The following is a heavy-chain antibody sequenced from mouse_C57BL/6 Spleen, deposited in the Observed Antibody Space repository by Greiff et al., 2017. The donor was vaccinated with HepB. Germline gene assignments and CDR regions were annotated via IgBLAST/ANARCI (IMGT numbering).Heavy chain of an antibody. J-gene: IGHJ3*01. CDR1: GYTFTSYW. V-gene: IGHV1-52*01. D-gene: IGHD3-2*02. CDR2: IDPSDSET. CDR3: ARYDSSGFAWFAD. Sequence: QVQLKQSGAELVRPGSSVQLSCKASGYTFTSYWMHWVKQRPIQGLEWIGNIDPSDSETPYNQKFKDTATLTVDKSSSTAYMQLSSLTSEASAVYYCARYDSSGFAWFADGGQGTLVTVSA.